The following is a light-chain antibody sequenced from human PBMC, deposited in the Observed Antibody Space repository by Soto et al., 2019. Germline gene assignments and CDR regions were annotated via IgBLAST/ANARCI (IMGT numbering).Light chain of an antibody. V-gene: IGKV4-1*01. CDR3: QQYYSTPHT. CDR2: WAS. J-gene: IGKJ2*01. Sequence: DIVMTQSPDSLAVSLGERATINCKSSQTVLYSSNNKNYLAWYLQKPGQPPKLLIYWASTRESGVPDRFSGRGSGTDFTLTISSLQAEDVAVYYCQQYYSTPHTFGQGTKLEFK. CDR1: QTVLYSSNNKNY.